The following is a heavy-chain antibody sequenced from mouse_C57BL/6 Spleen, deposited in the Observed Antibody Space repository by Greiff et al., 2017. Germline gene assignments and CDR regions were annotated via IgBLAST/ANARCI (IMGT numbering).Heavy chain of an antibody. Sequence: EVKLQESGPGLVKPSQSLSLPCSVTGYSITSGYYWNWIRQFPGNKLEWMGYISYDGSNNYNPSLKNRISISRDTSKNQFFLKLNSVTTEDTATYYCARDDYSNLAMDYWGQGTSVTVSS. J-gene: IGHJ4*01. D-gene: IGHD2-5*01. V-gene: IGHV3-6*01. CDR2: ISYDGSN. CDR1: GYSITSGYY. CDR3: ARDDYSNLAMDY.